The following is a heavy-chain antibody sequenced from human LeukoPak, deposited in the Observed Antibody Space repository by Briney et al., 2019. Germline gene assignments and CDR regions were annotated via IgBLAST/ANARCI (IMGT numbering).Heavy chain of an antibody. D-gene: IGHD2-2*01. Sequence: GGSLRLSCAASEFTFSSYSMNWVRQAPGKGLEWVSSISSSSTYIYYADSVKGRFTISRDNAKNSLYLQMNSLRAEDTAVYYCARDEIVVVPAARSGVDYYYYYMDVWGKGTTVTVSS. CDR3: ARDEIVVVPAARSGVDYYYYYMDV. J-gene: IGHJ6*03. CDR2: ISSSSTYI. V-gene: IGHV3-21*01. CDR1: EFTFSSYS.